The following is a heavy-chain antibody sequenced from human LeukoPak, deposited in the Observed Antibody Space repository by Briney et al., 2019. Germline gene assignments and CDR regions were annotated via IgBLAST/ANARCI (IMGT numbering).Heavy chain of an antibody. D-gene: IGHD3-10*01. Sequence: SETLSLTCTVSGGSISSGGYYWSWVRQPAGKGLEWIGRIYTSGSTNYNPSLKSRVTISVETSKNQFSLKLKSVTAADTAVYYCARGGYYGSGNDFRFDPWGQGTLVTVSS. CDR3: ARGGYYGSGNDFRFDP. V-gene: IGHV4-61*02. J-gene: IGHJ5*02. CDR2: IYTSGST. CDR1: GGSISSGGYY.